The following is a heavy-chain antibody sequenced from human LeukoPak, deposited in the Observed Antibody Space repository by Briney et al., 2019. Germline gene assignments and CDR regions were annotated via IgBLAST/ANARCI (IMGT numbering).Heavy chain of an antibody. D-gene: IGHD5-18*01. J-gene: IGHJ4*02. CDR2: IYYSGST. Sequence: PSETLSLTCTVSGGSISSNSYYWGWIRQPPGKGLEWIGSIYYSGSTYYNPSLKSRVTISVDTSKNQFSLKLSSVTAADTAVYYCARHGLESGYSHGGPENYWGQGTLVTVSS. CDR3: ARHGLESGYSHGGPENY. V-gene: IGHV4-39*01. CDR1: GGSISSNSYY.